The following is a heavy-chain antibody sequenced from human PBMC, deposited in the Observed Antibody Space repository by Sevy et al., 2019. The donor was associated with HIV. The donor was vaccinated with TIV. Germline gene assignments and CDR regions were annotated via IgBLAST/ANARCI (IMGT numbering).Heavy chain of an antibody. V-gene: IGHV3-15*01. CDR2: IKSKTDGGTT. J-gene: IGHJ4*02. CDR3: TTEGRFKQQLGGDY. Sequence: GGSLRLSCAASGFTFSNAWMSWVRQAPGKGLEWVGRIKSKTDGGTTDDAAPVKGRFTISRDDSKNTLYLQMNSLKTEDTAVYYCTTEGRFKQQLGGDYWGQGTLVTVSS. D-gene: IGHD6-13*01. CDR1: GFTFSNAW.